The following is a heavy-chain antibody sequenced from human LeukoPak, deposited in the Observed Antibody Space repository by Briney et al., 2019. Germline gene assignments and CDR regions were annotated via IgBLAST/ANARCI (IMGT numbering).Heavy chain of an antibody. J-gene: IGHJ5*02. CDR2: MNPNSGNT. Sequence: ASVKVSCKASGYTFTSYDINWVRRATGQGLEWMGWMNPNSGNTGYAQKFQGRVTITRNTSISTAYMELSSLRSEDTAVYYCARLGEDYYDSSGLNPWGQGTLVTVSS. D-gene: IGHD3-22*01. V-gene: IGHV1-8*03. CDR3: ARLGEDYYDSSGLNP. CDR1: GYTFTSYD.